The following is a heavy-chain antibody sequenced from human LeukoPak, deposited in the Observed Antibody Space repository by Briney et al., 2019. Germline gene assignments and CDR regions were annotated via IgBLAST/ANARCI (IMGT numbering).Heavy chain of an antibody. D-gene: IGHD2-15*01. CDR2: ISYDGSNK. Sequence: GRSLRLSCAASGFTFSSYGMHRVRQAPGKGLEWVAVISYDGSNKYYADSVKGRFTISRDNSKNTLYLQMNSLRAEDTAVYYCAKEADSGDNYFDYWGQGTLVTVSS. CDR3: AKEADSGDNYFDY. V-gene: IGHV3-30*18. CDR1: GFTFSSYG. J-gene: IGHJ4*02.